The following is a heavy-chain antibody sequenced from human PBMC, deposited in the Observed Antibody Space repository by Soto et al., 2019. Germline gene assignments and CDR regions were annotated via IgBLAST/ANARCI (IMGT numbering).Heavy chain of an antibody. CDR3: ARANYYGSPGDFDY. Sequence: EVQLVESGGGLVQPGWSLRLSCAASGFTVSSYSMNWVRQAPGKGLEWVSYISSSSTIYYADSVKGRFTISRDNAKNSLYLQMTSLRAEDTAVYYCARANYYGSPGDFDYWGQGTLVTVSS. D-gene: IGHD3-10*01. CDR1: GFTVSSYS. J-gene: IGHJ4*02. V-gene: IGHV3-48*01. CDR2: ISSSSTI.